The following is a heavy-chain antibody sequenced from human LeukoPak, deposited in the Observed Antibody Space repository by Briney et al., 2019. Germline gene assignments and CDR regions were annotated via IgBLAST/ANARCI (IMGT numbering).Heavy chain of an antibody. Sequence: PGGSLRLSCAASGFIFSSNYMSWVRQAPGKGLEWVSVIYSDGSTYYADSVKGRFTISRDNSKNTLYLQMNSLRVEDTAVYFCARVTEYSSFQNWFDPWGQGTLVTVSS. CDR1: GFIFSSNY. CDR2: IYSDGST. D-gene: IGHD6-6*01. CDR3: ARVTEYSSFQNWFDP. J-gene: IGHJ5*02. V-gene: IGHV3-53*01.